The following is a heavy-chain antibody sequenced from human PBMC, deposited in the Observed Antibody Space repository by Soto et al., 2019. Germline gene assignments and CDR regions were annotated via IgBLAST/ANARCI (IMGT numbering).Heavy chain of an antibody. CDR3: ATGQYYYDSSGYYYS. J-gene: IGHJ4*02. Sequence: QVQLVESGGGLVKPGGSLRLSCAASGFTFSDYYMSWIRQAPGKGLEWVSYISSNSSNKNYADSVKGRFTISRDNAKNSLYLQMNSLRDEDTAVYYCATGQYYYDSSGYYYSWGQGNLVTVSS. D-gene: IGHD3-22*01. V-gene: IGHV3-11*05. CDR2: ISSNSSNK. CDR1: GFTFSDYY.